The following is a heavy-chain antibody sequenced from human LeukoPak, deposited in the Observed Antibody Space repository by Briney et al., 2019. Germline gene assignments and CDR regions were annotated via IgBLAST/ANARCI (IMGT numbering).Heavy chain of an antibody. V-gene: IGHV4-34*01. CDR1: GGSFSGYY. Sequence: SETLSLTCAVYGGSFSGYYWSWIRQPPGKGLEWIGEINHSGSTNYNPSLKSRVTISVDTSKNQFSLKLSSVTAADTAVYYCARYRGYSYGYWYFDLWGRGTLVTVSS. D-gene: IGHD5-18*01. CDR2: INHSGST. J-gene: IGHJ2*01. CDR3: ARYRGYSYGYWYFDL.